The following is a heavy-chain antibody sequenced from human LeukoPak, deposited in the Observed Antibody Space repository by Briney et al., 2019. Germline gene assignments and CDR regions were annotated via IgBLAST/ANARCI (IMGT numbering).Heavy chain of an antibody. J-gene: IGHJ4*02. Sequence: PSETPSLTCTVSGGSISSYYWSWIRQPPGKGLEWIGYIYYSGSTNYNPSLKSRVTISVDTSKNQFSLKLSSVTAADTAVYYCARRKGGLLDYWGQGTLVTVSS. CDR3: ARRKGGLLDY. CDR1: GGSISSYY. D-gene: IGHD6-25*01. V-gene: IGHV4-59*08. CDR2: IYYSGST.